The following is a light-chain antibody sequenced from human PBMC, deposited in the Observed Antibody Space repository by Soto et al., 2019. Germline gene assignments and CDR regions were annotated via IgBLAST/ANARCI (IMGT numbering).Light chain of an antibody. Sequence: DIQMTQSPSTLSASVGDRVTITCRASQSISSWLAWYQQKPGKAPKLLIYDASSLESGVPSRFSGSGSGTEFTLTISSLQPDDFATYYCQQYTSYITFGGGTKVDIK. CDR2: DAS. J-gene: IGKJ4*01. CDR3: QQYTSYIT. CDR1: QSISSW. V-gene: IGKV1-5*01.